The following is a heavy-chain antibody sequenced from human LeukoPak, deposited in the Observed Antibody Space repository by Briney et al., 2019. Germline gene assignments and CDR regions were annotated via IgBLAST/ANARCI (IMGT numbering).Heavy chain of an antibody. Sequence: PGGSLRLSCAASGFSFSNYWMHWVRQAPGKGLVWVSRINSDGSSTSYVDSVKGRFTISRDNAKNSLYLQMNSLRAEDTAVYYCARLLGYYYGLYYFDYWGQGTLVTVSS. CDR2: INSDGSST. D-gene: IGHD1-26*01. V-gene: IGHV3-74*01. CDR1: GFSFSNYW. J-gene: IGHJ4*02. CDR3: ARLLGYYYGLYYFDY.